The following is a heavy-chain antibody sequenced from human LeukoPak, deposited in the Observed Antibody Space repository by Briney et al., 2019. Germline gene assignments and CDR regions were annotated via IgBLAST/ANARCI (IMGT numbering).Heavy chain of an antibody. CDR2: ISGSGGST. CDR1: GFTFSSYA. V-gene: IGHV3-23*01. D-gene: IGHD3-3*01. CDR3: AKDPGSGYSLYYFDY. Sequence: GVLRLSCAASGFTFSSYAMSWVRQAPGKGLEWVSAISGSGGSTYYADSVKGRFTISRGNSKNTLYLQMNSLRAEDTAVYYCAKDPGSGYSLYYFDYWGQGTLVTVSS. J-gene: IGHJ4*02.